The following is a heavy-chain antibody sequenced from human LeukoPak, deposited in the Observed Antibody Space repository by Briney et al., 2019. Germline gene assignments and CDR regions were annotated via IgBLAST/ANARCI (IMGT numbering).Heavy chain of an antibody. CDR1: GYTFTSYD. CDR2: MNPNSGNT. CDR3: ARGLVGVGTIFGVVRFDP. Sequence: ASVKVSCKASGYTFTSYDINWVRQATGQGLEWMGWMNPNSGNTGYAQKFQGRVTMTRNTSISTAYMELSSLRSEDTAVYYCARGLVGVGTIFGVVRFDPWGQGTLVTVSS. J-gene: IGHJ5*02. V-gene: IGHV1-8*01. D-gene: IGHD3-3*01.